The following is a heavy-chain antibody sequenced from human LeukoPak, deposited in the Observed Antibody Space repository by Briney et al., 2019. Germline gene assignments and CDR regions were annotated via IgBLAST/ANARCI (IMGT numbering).Heavy chain of an antibody. D-gene: IGHD6-13*01. Sequence: ASVKVSCKASGYTFTSYYMHWVRQAPGQGLEWMGIINPSGGSTSYAQKFQGRVTMTEDTSTDTAYMELSRLRSDDTAVYYCARAYHSSWYLNWFDPWGQGTLVTVSS. V-gene: IGHV1-46*01. CDR1: GYTFTSYY. CDR2: INPSGGST. CDR3: ARAYHSSWYLNWFDP. J-gene: IGHJ5*02.